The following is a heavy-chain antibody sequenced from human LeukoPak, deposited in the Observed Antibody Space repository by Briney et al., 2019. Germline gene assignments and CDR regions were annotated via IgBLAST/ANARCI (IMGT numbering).Heavy chain of an antibody. CDR2: IRYDGSDK. V-gene: IGHV3-30*02. J-gene: IGHJ6*03. CDR1: GFTFSTYG. D-gene: IGHD3-10*01. CDR3: TRAGGLVRGVHYYYYMDV. Sequence: GGSLRLSCAASGFTFSTYGMHWVRQAPGKGLEWVAFIRYDGSDKYYADSVKGRFTISRDNSKNTLSLQMNSLRPEDTAVYYCTRAGGLVRGVHYYYYMDVWGKGTTVTTSS.